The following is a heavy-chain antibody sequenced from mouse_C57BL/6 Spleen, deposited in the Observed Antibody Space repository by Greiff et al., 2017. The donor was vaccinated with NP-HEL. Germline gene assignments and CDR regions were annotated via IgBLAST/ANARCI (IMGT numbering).Heavy chain of an antibody. J-gene: IGHJ3*01. CDR3: ARGDSYDRFAY. D-gene: IGHD2-12*01. CDR1: GFTFSDYG. Sequence: EVMLVESGGGLVKPGGSLKLSCAASGFTFSDYGMHWVRQAPEKGLEWVAYISSGSSTIYYADTVKGRFTISRDNAKNTLFLQMTSLRSEDTAMYYCARGDSYDRFAYWGQGTLVTVSA. V-gene: IGHV5-17*01. CDR2: ISSGSSTI.